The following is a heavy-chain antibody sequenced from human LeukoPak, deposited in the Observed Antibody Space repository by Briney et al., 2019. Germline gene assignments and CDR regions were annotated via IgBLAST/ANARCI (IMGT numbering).Heavy chain of an antibody. D-gene: IGHD3-16*01. CDR3: ARVPDWTYVPDY. Sequence: SETLSLTCTVSGGSISSDRFYWTWVRQPAGKGLEWIGRIKSSNTNYNPSLKGRVSISLDTSTNQFSLKLSSLTAADTAVYYCARVPDWTYVPDYWGQGTLVTVSS. V-gene: IGHV4-61*02. J-gene: IGHJ4*02. CDR1: GGSISSDRFY. CDR2: IKSSNT.